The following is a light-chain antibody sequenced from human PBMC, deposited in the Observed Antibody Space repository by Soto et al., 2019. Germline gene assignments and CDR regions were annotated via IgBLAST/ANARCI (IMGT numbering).Light chain of an antibody. V-gene: IGKV3-11*01. CDR1: QSLDSS. J-gene: IGKJ1*01. CDR2: DVS. CDR3: QQRTNWSWT. Sequence: SVLAQSPATLSLSPGERATLYCRASQSLDSSLAWFQQKPGQAHRLLIYDVSYRAYGIPARFSGSGSGTDFTLTISSREPEDFAVYYCQQRTNWSWTFGQGTKVEIK.